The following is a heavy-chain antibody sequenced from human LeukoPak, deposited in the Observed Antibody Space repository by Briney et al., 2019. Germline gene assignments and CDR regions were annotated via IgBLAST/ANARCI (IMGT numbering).Heavy chain of an antibody. CDR3: ARRSFSRQFDP. D-gene: IGHD3-3*02. Sequence: SETLSLTCAVYGGSFSGYYWSRIRQPPGKGLEWIGEINHSGSTNYNPSLKSRVTISVDTSKNQFSLKLSSVTAADTAVYYCARRSFSRQFDPWGQGTLVTVSS. J-gene: IGHJ5*02. CDR2: INHSGST. V-gene: IGHV4-34*01. CDR1: GGSFSGYY.